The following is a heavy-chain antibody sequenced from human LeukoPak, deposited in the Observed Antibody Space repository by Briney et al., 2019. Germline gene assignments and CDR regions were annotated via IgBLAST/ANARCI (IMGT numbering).Heavy chain of an antibody. CDR3: ARQGYDILTGYPLPFDY. CDR1: GFTFSSYA. J-gene: IGHJ4*02. CDR2: ISYDGSNK. Sequence: GGSLRLSCAASGFTFSSYAMHRVRQAPGKGLEWVAVISYDGSNKYYADSVKGRFTISRDNSKNTLYLQMNSLRAEDTAVYYCARQGYDILTGYPLPFDYWGQGTLVTVSS. D-gene: IGHD3-9*01. V-gene: IGHV3-30-3*01.